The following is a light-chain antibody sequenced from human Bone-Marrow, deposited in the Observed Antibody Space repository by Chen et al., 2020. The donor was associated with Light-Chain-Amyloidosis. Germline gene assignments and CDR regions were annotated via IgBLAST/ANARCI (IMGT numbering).Light chain of an antibody. Sequence: EIVLTQSPGTLSLSPGEGANLSCRASQTISSNYLTWYQQKFGQAPRLLIYGSSSRATGIPDRFTGSGSGTDFTLTINGLEPEDFAMYYCQQYVTSPLTFGGGTKVEI. J-gene: IGKJ4*01. CDR1: QTISSNY. V-gene: IGKV3-20*01. CDR3: QQYVTSPLT. CDR2: GSS.